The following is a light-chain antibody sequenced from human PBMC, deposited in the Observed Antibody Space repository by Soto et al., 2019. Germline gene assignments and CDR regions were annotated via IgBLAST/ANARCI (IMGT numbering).Light chain of an antibody. CDR2: EVT. Sequence: QSALTQPASVSGSPGQSITISCTGTSGDIGSYNRVSWYQQHPGKAPTLIIYEVTDRPSGVSNRFSGSKSGNTASLTISGLQAEDEAEYYCSSYTNINTRACVFGTGTKVTVL. CDR3: SSYTNINTRACV. V-gene: IGLV2-14*01. CDR1: SGDIGSYNR. J-gene: IGLJ1*01.